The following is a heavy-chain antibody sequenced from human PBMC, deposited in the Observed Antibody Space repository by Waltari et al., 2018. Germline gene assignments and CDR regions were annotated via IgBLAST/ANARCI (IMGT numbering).Heavy chain of an antibody. J-gene: IGHJ4*02. CDR1: GGTFSSYA. D-gene: IGHD6-13*01. V-gene: IGHV1-69*08. Sequence: QVQLVQSGAEVKKPGSSVKVSCKASGGTFSSYAISWVRQAPGQGLEWMGRIIPILGTANYAQKFQGRVTITADKSTSTAYMGLSSLRSEDTAVYYCARDAAGTANYFDYWGQGTLVTVSS. CDR2: IIPILGTA. CDR3: ARDAAGTANYFDY.